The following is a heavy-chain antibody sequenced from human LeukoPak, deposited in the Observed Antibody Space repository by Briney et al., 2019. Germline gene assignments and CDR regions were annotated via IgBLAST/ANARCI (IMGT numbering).Heavy chain of an antibody. J-gene: IGHJ4*02. V-gene: IGHV5-10-1*01. D-gene: IGHD3-22*01. Sequence: GESLRISCKGSGYSFTSYWISWVRQMPGKGLEWMGRIDPSVSDTNYNPSFQGHVTISADTSISTAYLQWSSLKASDTAMYYCARLRHYYDSSGYYLDYWGQGTLVTVSS. CDR2: IDPSVSDT. CDR1: GYSFTSYW. CDR3: ARLRHYYDSSGYYLDY.